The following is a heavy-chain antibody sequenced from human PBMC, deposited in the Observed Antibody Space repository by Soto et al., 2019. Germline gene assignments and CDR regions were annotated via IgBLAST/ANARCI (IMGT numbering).Heavy chain of an antibody. CDR1: GFTFDDYA. D-gene: IGHD6-6*01. J-gene: IGHJ3*02. Sequence: GGSLSLSCAASGFTFDDYAMHWVRQAPGKGLEWVSGISWNSGSIGYADSVKGRFTISRDNAKNSLYLQMNSLRAEDTALYYCAKDTSSSSSEAFDIWGQGTMVTVS. V-gene: IGHV3-9*01. CDR3: AKDTSSSSSEAFDI. CDR2: ISWNSGSI.